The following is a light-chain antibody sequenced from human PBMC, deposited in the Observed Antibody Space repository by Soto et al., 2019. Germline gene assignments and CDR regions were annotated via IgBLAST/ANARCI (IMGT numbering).Light chain of an antibody. V-gene: IGKV1-8*01. CDR2: AAS. CDR1: QGISSY. Sequence: AIRMTQSPSSFSASTGDRVTITCRASQGISSYLAWYQQKPGKAPKLLIYAASTLTSGVTSRLSGSGSGTDFTLTISCLQSEDFATYYCHQYYSYPPYTFGQGTKVDI. CDR3: HQYYSYPPYT. J-gene: IGKJ2*01.